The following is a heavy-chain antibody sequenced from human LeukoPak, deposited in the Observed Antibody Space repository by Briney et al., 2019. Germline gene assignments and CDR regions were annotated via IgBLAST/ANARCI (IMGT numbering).Heavy chain of an antibody. CDR3: ARDYKMRGSLDY. V-gene: IGHV3-7*01. J-gene: IGHJ4*02. CDR2: IKQDGSEK. D-gene: IGHD1-26*01. CDR1: GFTFSSYA. Sequence: GRSLRLSCAASGFTFSSYAMHWVRRAPGKGLEWVANIKQDGSEKYYVDSVKGRFTISRDNAKNSLYLQMNSLRAEDTAVYYCARDYKMRGSLDYWGQGTLVTVSS.